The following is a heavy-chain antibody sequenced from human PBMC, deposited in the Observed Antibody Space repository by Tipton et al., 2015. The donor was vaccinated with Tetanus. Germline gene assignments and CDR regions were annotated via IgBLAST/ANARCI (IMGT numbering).Heavy chain of an antibody. J-gene: IGHJ4*02. CDR1: GYTFTTYY. CDR3: ARYDSSGVTFDY. V-gene: IGHV1-46*01. D-gene: IGHD3-22*01. Sequence: QSGAEVKEPGASVKVSCKASGYTFTTYYMNWVRQAPGQGLEWMGIISPESGGTNYAQKFQGRVTMTVDTSTSTVYMDLSRLTSEDTAVYYCARYDSSGVTFDYWXXGTLVTVSS. CDR2: ISPESGGT.